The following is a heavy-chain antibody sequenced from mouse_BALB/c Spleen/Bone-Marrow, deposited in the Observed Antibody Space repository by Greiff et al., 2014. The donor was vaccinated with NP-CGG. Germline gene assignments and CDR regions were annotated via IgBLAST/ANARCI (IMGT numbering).Heavy chain of an antibody. V-gene: IGHV5-12-2*01. D-gene: IGHD4-1*01. Sequence: EVKLVESGGGLVQPGGSLKLSCAASGFTFSSYTMSWVRQTPEKRLEWVAYISNGGGSTYYPDTVKGRFTISRDNAKNTLHLQMSSLKSEDTAMYYCATGTFAYWGQGALVTVSA. CDR1: GFTFSSYT. J-gene: IGHJ3*01. CDR3: ATGTFAY. CDR2: ISNGGGST.